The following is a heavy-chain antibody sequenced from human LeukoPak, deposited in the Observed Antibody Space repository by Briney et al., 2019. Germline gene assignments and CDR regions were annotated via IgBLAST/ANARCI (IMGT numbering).Heavy chain of an antibody. Sequence: SVKVSFKASGGTFSIYAISWVRQAPGQGLEWMGGIIPIFGTANYAQKFQGRVTITADESTSTAYMELSSLRSEDTAVYYCARGKLPAAIRAFDIWGQGTMVTVSS. CDR1: GGTFSIYA. J-gene: IGHJ3*02. D-gene: IGHD2-2*01. CDR3: ARGKLPAAIRAFDI. V-gene: IGHV1-69*13. CDR2: IIPIFGTA.